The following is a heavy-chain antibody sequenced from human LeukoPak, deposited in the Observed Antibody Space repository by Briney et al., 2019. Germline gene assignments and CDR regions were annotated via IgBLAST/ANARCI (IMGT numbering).Heavy chain of an antibody. Sequence: GGSLRLSCVGSGFTFSSYWMTWVRQAPGKGLEWVANIHQHGSKENYLDSVKGRFTISRDNAKSSIYLQVNSLRAEDTAIYYCAKGATKRAHATACFDYWGQGTLVTVSS. CDR1: GFTFSSYW. J-gene: IGHJ4*02. D-gene: IGHD2-21*01. V-gene: IGHV3-7*03. CDR3: AKGATKRAHATACFDY. CDR2: IHQHGSKE.